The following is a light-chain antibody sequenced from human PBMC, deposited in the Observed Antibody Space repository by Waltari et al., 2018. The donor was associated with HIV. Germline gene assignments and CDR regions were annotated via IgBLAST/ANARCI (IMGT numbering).Light chain of an antibody. CDR2: EDN. CDR3: QSYDTTTPVV. CDR1: SGSIASSY. Sequence: NFMLTQPHSVSESPGKTVSISCTRSSGSIASSYVQWHQQRPGSSPTAVIFEDNQRPSGVPERFSGSIDSSSNSASLTISGLKTEDEADYYCQSYDTTTPVVFGGGTRLTVL. J-gene: IGLJ2*01. V-gene: IGLV6-57*01.